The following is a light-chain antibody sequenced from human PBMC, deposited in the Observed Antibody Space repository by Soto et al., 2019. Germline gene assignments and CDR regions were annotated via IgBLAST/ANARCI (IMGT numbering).Light chain of an antibody. Sequence: EIVLTQSPGTLSLSPGERATLSCRASQSVRSSYLAWYQQKPGQAPRIVIYGASSRATGIPDRFSGSGSGIDFALTISRLEPEDFAVYYCQQYGSSPYTFGQGTKLEIK. J-gene: IGKJ2*01. CDR2: GAS. CDR1: QSVRSSY. CDR3: QQYGSSPYT. V-gene: IGKV3-20*01.